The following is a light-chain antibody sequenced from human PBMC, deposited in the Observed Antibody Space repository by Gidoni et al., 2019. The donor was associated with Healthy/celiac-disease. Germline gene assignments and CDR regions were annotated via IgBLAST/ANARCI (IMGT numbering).Light chain of an antibody. Sequence: QSVLTHPPPPSGPPRHRVTISCSGSRPNIGSNTVNWYQQLPGTAPKLLIYSNNQRPSGVPDRFSGSKSGTSASLAISGLQSEDEADYYCAAWDDSLNGYVVFGGGTKLTVL. CDR2: SNN. CDR1: RPNIGSNT. CDR3: AAWDDSLNGYVV. J-gene: IGLJ2*01. V-gene: IGLV1-44*01.